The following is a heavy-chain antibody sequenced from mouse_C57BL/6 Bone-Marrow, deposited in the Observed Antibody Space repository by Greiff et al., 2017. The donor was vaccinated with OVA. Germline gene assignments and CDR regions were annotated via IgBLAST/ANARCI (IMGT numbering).Heavy chain of an antibody. J-gene: IGHJ2*01. V-gene: IGHV2-3*01. CDR2: IWGDGSK. Sequence: VTLMESGPGLVAPSQSLSISCTVSGFSFTSYGVSWVRQPPGKGLEWLGVIWGDGSKNNHSALIARMSISKDNSKSQVFLKLNSLQTDDTATYYFAKGGYVDYCGQGTTLTVSS. CDR1: GFSFTSYG. CDR3: AKGGYVDY.